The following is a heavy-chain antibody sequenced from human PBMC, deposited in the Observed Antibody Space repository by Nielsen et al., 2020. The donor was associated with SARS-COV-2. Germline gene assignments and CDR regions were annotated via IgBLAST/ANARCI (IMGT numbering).Heavy chain of an antibody. J-gene: IGHJ3*02. V-gene: IGHV3-11*03. D-gene: IGHD3-3*01. CDR3: ARSRFLEWFDAFDI. CDR2: ISSSSSYT. Sequence: GESLKISCAASGFTFSDYYMSWIRQAPGKGLEWVSYISSSSSYTNYADSVKGRFTISRDNAKNSLYLQMNSLRAEDTAVYYCARSRFLEWFDAFDIWGQGTMVTVSS. CDR1: GFTFSDYY.